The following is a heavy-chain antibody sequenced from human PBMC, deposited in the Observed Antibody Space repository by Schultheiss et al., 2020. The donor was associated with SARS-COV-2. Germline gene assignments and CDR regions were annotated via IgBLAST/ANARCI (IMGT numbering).Heavy chain of an antibody. D-gene: IGHD3-22*01. Sequence: SETLSLTCTVSGGSVSSGSYYWSWIRQPPGKGLEWIGYIYYSGSTYYNPSLKSRVTISVDTSKNQFSLKLSSVTAADTAVYYCAREGGYHADFDYWGQGTLVTVSS. J-gene: IGHJ4*02. V-gene: IGHV4-61*01. CDR3: AREGGYHADFDY. CDR2: IYYSGST. CDR1: GGSVSSGSYY.